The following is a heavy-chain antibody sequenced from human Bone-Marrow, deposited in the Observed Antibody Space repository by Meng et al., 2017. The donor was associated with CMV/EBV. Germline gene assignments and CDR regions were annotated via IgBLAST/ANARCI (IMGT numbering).Heavy chain of an antibody. Sequence: ASVKVSCKASGYTFTGYYMHWVRQAPGQGLEWMGWINPNSGGTNHAQKFQGRVTMTRDTSISTAYMELSRLRSDDTAVYYCARDGLEQISSPEITIFGVVSERWGQGTLVTVSS. D-gene: IGHD3-3*01. CDR3: ARDGLEQISSPEITIFGVVSER. J-gene: IGHJ4*02. CDR1: GYTFTGYY. V-gene: IGHV1-2*02. CDR2: INPNSGGT.